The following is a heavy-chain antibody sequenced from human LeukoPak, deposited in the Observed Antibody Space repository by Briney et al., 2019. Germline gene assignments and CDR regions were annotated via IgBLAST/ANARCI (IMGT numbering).Heavy chain of an antibody. CDR3: ARGVTVAGSDAFDI. Sequence: SVKVSCKASGGTFSSYAISWVRQAPGQGLEWMGGIIPIFGTANYAQKFQGRVTVTTDESTSTAYMELSSLRSEDTAVYYCARGVTVAGSDAFDIWGQGTMGTVSS. J-gene: IGHJ3*02. V-gene: IGHV1-69*05. D-gene: IGHD6-19*01. CDR2: IIPIFGTA. CDR1: GGTFSSYA.